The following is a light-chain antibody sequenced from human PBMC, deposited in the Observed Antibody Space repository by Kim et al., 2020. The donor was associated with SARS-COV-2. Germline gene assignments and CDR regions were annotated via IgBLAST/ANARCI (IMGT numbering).Light chain of an antibody. J-gene: IGLJ2*01. V-gene: IGLV2-14*01. CDR3: SSYTSSSTLI. Sequence: QSALTQPASVSGSPGQPITISCTGTSSDIGGYNYVSWYQQYPGKAPKLVIYDVSNRPSGVSSRFSGSKFGNTASLTISGLQAEDEADYYCSSYTSSSTLIFGGGTQLTVL. CDR1: SSDIGGYNY. CDR2: DVS.